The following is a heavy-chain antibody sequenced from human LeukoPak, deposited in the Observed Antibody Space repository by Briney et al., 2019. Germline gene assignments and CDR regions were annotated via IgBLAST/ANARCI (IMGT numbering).Heavy chain of an antibody. CDR3: ARAGVHRKNWFDP. CDR2: IYYSGST. V-gene: IGHV4-39*07. CDR1: GGSISSSSYY. D-gene: IGHD3-10*01. J-gene: IGHJ5*02. Sequence: SETLSLTCTVSGGSISSSSYYWGWIRQPPGKGPEWIGSIYYSGSTYYNPSLKSRVTISVDTSKNQFSLKLSSVTAADTAVYYCARAGVHRKNWFDPWGQGTPVTVSS.